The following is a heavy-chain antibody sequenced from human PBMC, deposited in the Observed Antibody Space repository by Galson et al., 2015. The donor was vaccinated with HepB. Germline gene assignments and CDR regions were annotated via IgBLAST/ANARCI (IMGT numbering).Heavy chain of an antibody. J-gene: IGHJ5*02. CDR2: INHSGST. Sequence: LEWIGEINHSGSTNYNPSLKSRVTMSGDTSKKQFSLKLVSVTAADTAVYYCVRGDCSGGSCYRHNWFDPWGQGTLVTVSS. CDR3: VRGDCSGGSCYRHNWFDP. V-gene: IGHV4-34*01. D-gene: IGHD2-15*01.